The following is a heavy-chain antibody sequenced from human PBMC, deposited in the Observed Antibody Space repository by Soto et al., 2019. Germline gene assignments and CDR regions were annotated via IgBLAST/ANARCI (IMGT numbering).Heavy chain of an antibody. J-gene: IGHJ4*02. Sequence: PSETLSLTCTVSGGSISSGGYYWSWIRQHPGKGLEWIGYIYYSGSTYYNPSLKSRVTISVDTSKNQFSLKLSSVTAEDTAVYFCARDPSYYGSGSYYYFDYWGQGALVTVSS. CDR3: ARDPSYYGSGSYYYFDY. V-gene: IGHV4-31*03. CDR1: GGSISSGGYY. CDR2: IYYSGST. D-gene: IGHD3-10*01.